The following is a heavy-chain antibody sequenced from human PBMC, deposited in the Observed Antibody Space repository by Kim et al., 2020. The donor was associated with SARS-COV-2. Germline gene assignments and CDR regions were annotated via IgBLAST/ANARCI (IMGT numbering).Heavy chain of an antibody. CDR2: INQHGSET. D-gene: IGHD1-26*01. V-gene: IGHV3-7*01. CDR1: GFTFSTFW. CDR3: ARDAWAQGWTDGFDY. J-gene: IGHJ4*02. Sequence: GGSLRLSCVASGFTFSTFWMSWVRQAPGKGLEWVANINQHGSETKYVDSVKGRFTIFRDNDKDSVYLQMNNLRAEDRAVYYCARDAWAQGWTDGFDYWGQGTLVTVSS.